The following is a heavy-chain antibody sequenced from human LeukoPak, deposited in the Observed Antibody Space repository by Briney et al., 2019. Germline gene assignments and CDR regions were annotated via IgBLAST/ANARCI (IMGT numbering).Heavy chain of an antibody. J-gene: IGHJ4*02. CDR3: ARVQQLGTRYYFDY. Sequence: GGSLRLSCAASGFTFDDCGMSWVRQAPGKGLEWVSGINWNGGSTGYADSVKGRFTISRDNAKNSLYLQMNSLRAEDTALYHCARVQQLGTRYYFDYWGQGTLVTVSS. CDR2: INWNGGST. D-gene: IGHD6-13*01. V-gene: IGHV3-20*01. CDR1: GFTFDDCG.